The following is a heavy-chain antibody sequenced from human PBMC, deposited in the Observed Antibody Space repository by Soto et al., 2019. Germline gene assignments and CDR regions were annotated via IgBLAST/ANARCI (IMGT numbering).Heavy chain of an antibody. CDR1: GYSFTSYW. D-gene: IGHD1-26*01. CDR3: ARHGFRIVGATTEYYYYYGMDV. Sequence: GESLKISCKGSGYSFTSYWISWVRQMPGKGLEWMGRIDPSDSYTNYSPSFQGHVTISADKSISTAYLQWSSLKASDTAMYYCARHGFRIVGATTEYYYYYGMDVWGQGTTVTVSS. CDR2: IDPSDSYT. J-gene: IGHJ6*02. V-gene: IGHV5-10-1*01.